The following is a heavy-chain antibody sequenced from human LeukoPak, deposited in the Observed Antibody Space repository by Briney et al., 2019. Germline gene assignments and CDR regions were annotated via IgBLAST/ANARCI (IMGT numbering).Heavy chain of an antibody. CDR3: ATGPTYYYDSSGNQPISDDY. CDR1: GYTLTELS. J-gene: IGHJ4*02. V-gene: IGHV1-24*01. CDR2: FDPEDGET. D-gene: IGHD3-22*01. Sequence: ASVKVSCKVSGYTLTELSMHWVRQAPGKVLEWMGGFDPEDGETIYAQKFQGRVTMTEDTSTDTAYMELSSLRSEDTAVYYCATGPTYYYDSSGNQPISDDYWGQGTLVTVSS.